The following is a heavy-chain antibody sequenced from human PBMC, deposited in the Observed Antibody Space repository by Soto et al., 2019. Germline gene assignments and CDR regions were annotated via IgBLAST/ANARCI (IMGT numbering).Heavy chain of an antibody. CDR3: ARQGQGYYDSSGYYPDERSAFDY. CDR2: IYYSGST. CDR1: GGSISSGDYY. D-gene: IGHD3-22*01. J-gene: IGHJ4*02. Sequence: PSETLSLTCTVSGGSISSGDYYWSWIRQPPGKGLEWIGYIYYSGSTYYNPSLKSRVTISVDTSKNQFSLKLSSVTAADTAVYYCARQGQGYYDSSGYYPDERSAFDYWGQGTLVTVSS. V-gene: IGHV4-30-4*01.